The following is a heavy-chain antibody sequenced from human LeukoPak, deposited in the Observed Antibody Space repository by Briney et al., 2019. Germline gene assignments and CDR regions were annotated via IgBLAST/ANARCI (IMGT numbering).Heavy chain of an antibody. J-gene: IGHJ4*02. Sequence: HPGGSLRLSCAASGFTFSSYSMNWVRQAPGKGLEWVSYISSSSSTIYYADSVKGRFTISRDNAKNSLYLQMNSLRAEDTAVYYCARVSAEWLLRYFDYWGQGTLVTVSS. V-gene: IGHV3-48*04. CDR3: ARVSAEWLLRYFDY. D-gene: IGHD3-3*01. CDR2: ISSSSSTI. CDR1: GFTFSSYS.